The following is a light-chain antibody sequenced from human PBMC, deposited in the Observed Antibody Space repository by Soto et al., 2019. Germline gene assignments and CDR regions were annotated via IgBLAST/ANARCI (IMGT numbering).Light chain of an antibody. Sequence: IELSQSPCTLSESVGDRVRIPCRPIQSISSWLAWYQQDPGKAPKLLIYEDSSVESGAPSSFSGGGSGTEFPLTISSWQPDDLASYYFQRYKSYPPTFGKGTKWIS. J-gene: IGKJ1*01. CDR2: EDS. CDR1: QSISSW. V-gene: IGKV1-5*01. CDR3: QRYKSYPPT.